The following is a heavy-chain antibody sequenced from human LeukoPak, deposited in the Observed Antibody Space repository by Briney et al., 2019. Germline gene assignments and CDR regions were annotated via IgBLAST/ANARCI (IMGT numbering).Heavy chain of an antibody. CDR2: ISGGGDST. CDR3: ARDIIVGYYYDSSGYYPRKGAFDI. J-gene: IGHJ3*02. D-gene: IGHD3-22*01. CDR1: GFTFNNYT. V-gene: IGHV3-23*01. Sequence: GGSLRLSCVASGFTFNNYTMRWVRQAPGKGLEWVSAISGGGDSTYYADSVKGRFTISRDNAKNSLYLQMNSLRAEDTAVYYCARDIIVGYYYDSSGYYPRKGAFDIWGQGTMVTVSS.